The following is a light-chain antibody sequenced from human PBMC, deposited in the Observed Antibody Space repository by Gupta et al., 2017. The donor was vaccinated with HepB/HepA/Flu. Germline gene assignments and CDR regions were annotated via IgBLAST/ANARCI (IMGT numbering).Light chain of an antibody. J-gene: IGLJ1*01. CDR1: SSDVGNCNY. Sequence: QSALTQPASVSGSPGQPITIPCTGTSSDVGNCNYVSWYQQHPGKAPKLLIYDVTNRPSGVSNRFSGSKSGNTASLTISGLQADDEADYYCSSCTTSNTYFFGTGTKVTVL. CDR3: SSCTTSNTYF. V-gene: IGLV2-14*03. CDR2: DVT.